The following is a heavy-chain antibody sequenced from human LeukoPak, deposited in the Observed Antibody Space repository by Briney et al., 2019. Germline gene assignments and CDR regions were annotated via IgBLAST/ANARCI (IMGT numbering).Heavy chain of an antibody. CDR2: INSDGSST. CDR3: AELTSMVEQY. Sequence: GGSLRLSCAPSGLTLSSYWMHWVRQAPGKGLVWVSRINSDGSSTRYADSVKGRFTISRDNAKNTLYLQMNSLRAEDTAVYSCAELTSMVEQYWGQGTLVTVSS. D-gene: IGHD3-10*01. J-gene: IGHJ4*02. CDR1: GLTLSSYW. V-gene: IGHV3-74*01.